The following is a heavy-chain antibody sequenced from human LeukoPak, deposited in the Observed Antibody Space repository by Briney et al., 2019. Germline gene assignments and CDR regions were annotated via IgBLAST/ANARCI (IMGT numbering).Heavy chain of an antibody. CDR3: ARDRRGEEYYYDSSGYYPTPLFDY. V-gene: IGHV3-21*01. CDR1: GFTFSSYS. J-gene: IGHJ4*02. Sequence: GGSLRLSCAASGFTFSSYSMNWVRQAPGKGLEWVSSISSSSSYIYYADSVKGRFTISRDNAKNSLYLQMNSLRAEDTAVYYCARDRRGEEYYYDSSGYYPTPLFDYWGQGTLVTVSS. CDR2: ISSSSSYI. D-gene: IGHD3-22*01.